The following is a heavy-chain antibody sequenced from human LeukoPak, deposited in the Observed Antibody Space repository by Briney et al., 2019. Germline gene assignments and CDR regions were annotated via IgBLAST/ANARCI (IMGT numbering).Heavy chain of an antibody. CDR3: ARVVGAWHFDY. Sequence: PSETLSLTCTVSGDSISSYYWSWIRQPPGKGLEWIGYIDYSGSTNYNPSLKRRVTLSLDTSKNQFSLKLSSVTAADTAVYYCARVVGAWHFDYWGQGTLVTVSS. CDR2: IDYSGST. CDR1: GDSISSYY. J-gene: IGHJ4*02. D-gene: IGHD1-26*01. V-gene: IGHV4-59*01.